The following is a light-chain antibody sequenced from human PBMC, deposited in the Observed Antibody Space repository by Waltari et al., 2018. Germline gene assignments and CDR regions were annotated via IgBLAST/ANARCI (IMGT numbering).Light chain of an antibody. CDR2: DVT. Sequence: QSALTQPRSVSGSPGQSVTVSCSGTRGDVGAYDSVSWYQQNPGKAPKVGIYDVTKRPSGIPDRVSGSKSGNTASLTISGLQADDEADYYCCSYAGSYTYVFGSGTKVTVL. CDR1: RGDVGAYDS. CDR3: CSYAGSYTYV. V-gene: IGLV2-11*01. J-gene: IGLJ1*01.